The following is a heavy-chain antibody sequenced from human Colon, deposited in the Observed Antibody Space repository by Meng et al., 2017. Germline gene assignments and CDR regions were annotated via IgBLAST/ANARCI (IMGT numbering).Heavy chain of an antibody. D-gene: IGHD3-16*01. J-gene: IGHJ4*02. Sequence: EVQLLESGGGLVQPGGSLRLSCEASGFTFSSHAMTWLRQVPGKGLEWVSSISGSGASTYYADSVKGRFTISRENSKNTLYVQMNSLRVEDTAVYYCAKDLGFDDYWGQGTLVTVSS. CDR1: GFTFSSHA. V-gene: IGHV3-23*01. CDR3: AKDLGFDDY. CDR2: ISGSGAST.